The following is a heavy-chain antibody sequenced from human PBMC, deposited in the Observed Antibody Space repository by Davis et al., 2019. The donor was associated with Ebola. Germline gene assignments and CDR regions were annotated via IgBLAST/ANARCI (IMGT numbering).Heavy chain of an antibody. D-gene: IGHD3-3*01. V-gene: IGHV1-46*01. CDR1: GYTFTDYY. CDR2: IAPSGDFT. J-gene: IGHJ4*02. Sequence: AASVKVSCKASGYTFTDYYMNCVRQAPGQGLEWMGIIAPSGDFTRFAPKFQGRITLTTNTSTNTVYMELTSLKSEDTAVYYCARALDRLLDFDYWGQGTLVTVSS. CDR3: ARALDRLLDFDY.